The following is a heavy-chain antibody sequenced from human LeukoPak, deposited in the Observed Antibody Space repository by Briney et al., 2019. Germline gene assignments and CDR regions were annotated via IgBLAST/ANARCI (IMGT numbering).Heavy chain of an antibody. CDR3: AELGITMIGGV. D-gene: IGHD3-10*02. CDR1: GITFSRYS. V-gene: IGHV3-21*05. J-gene: IGHJ6*04. CDR2: ISSSGSTI. Sequence: GGGLVKPGGSLRLSCAASGITFSRYSMNWVRQAPGKGLEWVSYISSSGSTIYYADSVKGRFTISRDNAKNSLYLQMNSLRAEDTAVYYCAELGITMIGGVWGKGTTVTISS.